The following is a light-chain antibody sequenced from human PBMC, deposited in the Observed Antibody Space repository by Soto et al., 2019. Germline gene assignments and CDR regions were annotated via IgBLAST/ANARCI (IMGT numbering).Light chain of an antibody. Sequence: DIQMTQSPSTLSASVGDRVTITCRASQSISSWLAWYQQKPGKAPNLLIYKASNLESGVPARFSGSGSGTEFTLTISSLQPDDLATYFCQQYSAYPYTFGQGTKLEIK. V-gene: IGKV1-5*03. J-gene: IGKJ2*01. CDR3: QQYSAYPYT. CDR1: QSISSW. CDR2: KAS.